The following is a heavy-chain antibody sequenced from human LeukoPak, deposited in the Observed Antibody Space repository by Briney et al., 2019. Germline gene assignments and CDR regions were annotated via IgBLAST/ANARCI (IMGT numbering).Heavy chain of an antibody. CDR2: INAGNGNT. D-gene: IGHD5-18*01. CDR1: GYTFIHYG. V-gene: IGHV1-3*01. Sequence: ASVKVSCKASGYTFIHYGIHWVRQAPGQRLEWMGWINAGNGNTKHSQKFQGRVTITRDTSASTAYMELSSLRSEDTAVYYCARSGYSYGYVGYFDYWGQGTLVTVSS. J-gene: IGHJ4*02. CDR3: ARSGYSYGYVGYFDY.